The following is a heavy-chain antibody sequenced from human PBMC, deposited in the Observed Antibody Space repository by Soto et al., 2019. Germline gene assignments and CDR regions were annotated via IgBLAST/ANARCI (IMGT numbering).Heavy chain of an antibody. J-gene: IGHJ3*02. CDR3: AADTYDSSGYYGPPAFDI. CDR2: INPNSGGT. CDR1: GYTFTGHY. Sequence: ASVKVSCKTSGYTFTGHYMHWVRQAPGQGLEWMAWINPNSGGTNYAQRFQGRVTMTRDTSISTAYMELSSLRSDDTAVYYCAADTYDSSGYYGPPAFDIWGQGTMVTVSS. V-gene: IGHV1-2*02. D-gene: IGHD3-22*01.